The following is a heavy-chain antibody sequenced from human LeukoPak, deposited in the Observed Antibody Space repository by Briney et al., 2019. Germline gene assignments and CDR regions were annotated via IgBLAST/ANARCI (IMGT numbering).Heavy chain of an antibody. CDR1: GFTFSSYS. CDR3: ARGITAAHQLDY. D-gene: IGHD6-13*01. CDR2: ISSSSSYI. V-gene: IGHV3-21*01. Sequence: PGGSLRLSCAASGFTFSSYSMNWVRQAPGEGLEWVSSISSSSSYIYYADSMKGRFTISRDNAKNSLYLQMNSLRAEDTAVYYCARGITAAHQLDYWGQGTLVTVSS. J-gene: IGHJ4*02.